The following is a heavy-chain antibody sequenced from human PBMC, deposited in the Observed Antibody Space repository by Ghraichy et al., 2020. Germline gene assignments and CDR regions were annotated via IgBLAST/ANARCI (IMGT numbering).Heavy chain of an antibody. Sequence: SETLSLTCTVSGGSISGYYWSWIRQPPGKGLEWIGYIYYNGYTDYNPSLKSRVTISVDTSKNQFSLKLSSLTAADTAVYYCARLYSSSPKVVDYWGQGTLVTVSS. V-gene: IGHV4-59*01. CDR3: ARLYSSSPKVVDY. CDR1: GGSISGYY. CDR2: IYYNGYT. J-gene: IGHJ4*02. D-gene: IGHD6-6*01.